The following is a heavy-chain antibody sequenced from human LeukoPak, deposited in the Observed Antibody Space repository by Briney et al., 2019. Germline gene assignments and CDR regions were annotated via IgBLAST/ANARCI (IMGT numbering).Heavy chain of an antibody. V-gene: IGHV3-23*01. J-gene: IGHJ4*02. CDR1: GFTFSSYA. Sequence: GGSLRLSCAASGFTFSSYAMSWVRQAPGKGLGWVSGISGSGGDIYYADPVKGRFTISRDNSKNTLYLQTNSLRAEDTAVYYCAKGRSSSWYYYFDCWGQGTLVTVSP. D-gene: IGHD6-13*01. CDR3: AKGRSSSWYYYFDC. CDR2: ISGSGGDI.